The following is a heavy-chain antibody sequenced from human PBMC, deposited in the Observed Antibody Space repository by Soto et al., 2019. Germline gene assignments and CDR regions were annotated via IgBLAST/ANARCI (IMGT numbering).Heavy chain of an antibody. J-gene: IGHJ3*02. V-gene: IGHV1-69*02. D-gene: IGHD6-19*01. Sequence: QVQLVHSGAEVKKPGSSVKVSCKASGGTFSSYTFSWVRQAPGQGLEWMGRIVPILGIGNYAQKFQGSVTITADKSTSTAYMELSRLRSEDTAVYYCAREIAVAGKTSDVFDIWGQGTMVTVSS. CDR2: IVPILGIG. CDR3: AREIAVAGKTSDVFDI. CDR1: GGTFSSYT.